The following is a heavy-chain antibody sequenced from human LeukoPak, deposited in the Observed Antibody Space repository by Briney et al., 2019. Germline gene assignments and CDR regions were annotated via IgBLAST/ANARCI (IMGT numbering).Heavy chain of an antibody. Sequence: GRFIISRDNVKNSLYLQMNSLRAEDTAVYYCAGGVGWVFDLWGRGTLVTVSS. V-gene: IGHV3-11*06. D-gene: IGHD3-10*01. J-gene: IGHJ2*01. CDR3: AGGVGWVFDL.